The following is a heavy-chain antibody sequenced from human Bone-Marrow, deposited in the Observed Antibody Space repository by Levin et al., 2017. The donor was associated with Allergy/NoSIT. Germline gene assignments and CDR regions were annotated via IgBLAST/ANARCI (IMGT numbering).Heavy chain of an antibody. D-gene: IGHD2-2*02. CDR3: ARLLGYCSSTSCYNPYYFDY. CDR2: INHSGST. Sequence: PSETLSLTCAVYGGSFSGYYWSWIRQPPGKGLEWIGEINHSGSTNYNPSLKSRVTISVDTSKNQFSLKLSSVTAADTAVYYCARLLGYCSSTSCYNPYYFDYWGQGTLVTVSS. CDR1: GGSFSGYY. V-gene: IGHV4-34*01. J-gene: IGHJ4*02.